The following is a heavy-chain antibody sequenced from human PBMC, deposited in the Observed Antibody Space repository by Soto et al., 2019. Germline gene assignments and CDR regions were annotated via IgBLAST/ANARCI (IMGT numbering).Heavy chain of an antibody. CDR3: ATEDSYDSPMFAFDI. Sequence: ASVKVSCRASGYTFTSYGISWVRQAPGKGLEWMGGFDPEDGETIYAQKFQGRVTMTEDTSTDTAYMELSSLRSEDTAVYYCATEDSYDSPMFAFDIWGQGTMVTVSS. V-gene: IGHV1-24*01. D-gene: IGHD3-22*01. CDR1: GYTFTSYG. CDR2: FDPEDGET. J-gene: IGHJ3*02.